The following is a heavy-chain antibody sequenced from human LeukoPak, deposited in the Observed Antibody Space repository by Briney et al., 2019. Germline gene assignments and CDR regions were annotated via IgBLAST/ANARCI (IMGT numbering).Heavy chain of an antibody. CDR3: AREYYGSGSYYNAPFDY. J-gene: IGHJ4*02. V-gene: IGHV1-69*06. Sequence: ASVKVSCKASGGTFSSYAISWVRQAPGQGLEWMGGIIPIFGTADYAQKFQGRVTITADKSMSTAYVELSSLRSEDTAVYYCAREYYGSGSYYNAPFDYWGQGTLVTVSS. CDR1: GGTFSSYA. CDR2: IIPIFGTA. D-gene: IGHD3-10*01.